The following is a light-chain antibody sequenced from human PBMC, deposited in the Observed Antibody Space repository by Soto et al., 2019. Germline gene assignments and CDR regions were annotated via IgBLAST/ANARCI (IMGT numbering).Light chain of an antibody. Sequence: DIHVTQSPSTLSASVGDRVAITCRVSQSIDNLLVWYQQKPGKAPKLLIYKASKLESGVPSGFSGSGSGTDFTLTINSLQPDDFATYYCQQYYSYPWTFGQGTKVEIK. CDR3: QQYYSYPWT. J-gene: IGKJ1*01. CDR2: KAS. CDR1: QSIDNL. V-gene: IGKV1-5*03.